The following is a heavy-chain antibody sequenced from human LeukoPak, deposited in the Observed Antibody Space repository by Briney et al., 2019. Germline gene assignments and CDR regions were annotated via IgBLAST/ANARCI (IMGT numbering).Heavy chain of an antibody. CDR1: GFTLSSYA. CDR3: AKAWGSSVPYYYYMDV. CDR2: ISGSGGST. J-gene: IGHJ6*03. V-gene: IGHV3-23*01. Sequence: PGGSLRLSCAASGFTLSSYAMSWVRQAPGKGLEWVSAISGSGGSTYYADSVKGRFTISRDNSKNTLYLQMNSLRAEDTAVYYCAKAWGSSVPYYYYMDVWGKGTTVTVSS. D-gene: IGHD6-6*01.